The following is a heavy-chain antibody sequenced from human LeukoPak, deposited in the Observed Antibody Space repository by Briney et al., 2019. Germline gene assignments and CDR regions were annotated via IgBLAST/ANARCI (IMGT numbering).Heavy chain of an antibody. D-gene: IGHD2-15*01. V-gene: IGHV4-59*01. CDR2: FHDSGSA. CDR1: GDSISSYF. J-gene: IGHJ5*02. Sequence: KASETLSLTCTVSGDSISSYFWSWIRQPPGKALEWIGYFHDSGSANYNPSLKSRITMSVDTSKNQFSLKLRSVTAADTAVYYCVRDSHSVDTATPRGFDPWGQGTLVTVSS. CDR3: VRDSHSVDTATPRGFDP.